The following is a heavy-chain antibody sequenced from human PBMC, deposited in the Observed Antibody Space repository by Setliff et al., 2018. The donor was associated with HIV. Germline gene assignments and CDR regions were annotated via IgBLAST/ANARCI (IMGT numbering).Heavy chain of an antibody. CDR1: GGSFSAYS. CDR3: ARGSTGYSSIWYRNGLTYYYYIDV. Sequence: PSETLSLTCAVYGGSFSAYSWTWVRQPAGKGLEWIGEINHSGSTNYNPSLKSRVAMSVDTSKNQFSLKLDSVTAADTCVYYCARGSTGYSSIWYRNGLTYYYYIDVWGKGTKVTVSS. D-gene: IGHD6-13*01. V-gene: IGHV4-34*01. J-gene: IGHJ6*03. CDR2: INHSGST.